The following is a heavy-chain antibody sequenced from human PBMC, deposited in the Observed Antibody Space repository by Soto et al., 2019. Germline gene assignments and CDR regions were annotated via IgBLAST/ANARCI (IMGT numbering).Heavy chain of an antibody. CDR2: IYYSGST. Sequence: SETLSLTCTVSGGSISSYYWSWIRQPPGKGLEWIGYIYYSGSTNYNPSLKSRVTISVDTSKNQFSLKLSAVTAADTAGYYCGRHVPFGFFSGDSCYSDLFYIWGQGTTVPVSS. CDR3: GRHVPFGFFSGDSCYSDLFYI. D-gene: IGHD2-15*01. CDR1: GGSISSYY. J-gene: IGHJ3*02. V-gene: IGHV4-59*08.